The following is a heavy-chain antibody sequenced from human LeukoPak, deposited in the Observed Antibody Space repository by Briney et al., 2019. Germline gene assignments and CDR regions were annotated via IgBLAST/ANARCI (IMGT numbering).Heavy chain of an antibody. D-gene: IGHD2-2*01. CDR2: INHSGST. J-gene: IGHJ6*04. V-gene: IGHV4-34*01. CDR1: GGSFIGYY. Sequence: PSETLSLTCAVYGGSFIGYYWSWIRQPPGKGLEWIGEINHSGSTNYNPSLQSRVTISVDTSKNQFSLKLSSVTAADTAVYYCAGRYCSSTSCYFHYYYGMDVWGKGSTVTVSS. CDR3: AGRYCSSTSCYFHYYYGMDV.